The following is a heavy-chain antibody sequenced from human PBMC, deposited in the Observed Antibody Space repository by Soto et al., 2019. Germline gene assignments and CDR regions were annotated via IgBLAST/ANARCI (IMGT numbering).Heavy chain of an antibody. D-gene: IGHD4-17*01. Sequence: QVQLVQSGADVRMPGASVKVSCKASGYTFTSNYLHWVRQAPGQGLELMGIINPSGGSTNFAQKFQGRLSMTRDTSTSTVYMELRSLTSEDTAVYYCARDSATVTSYYYYYMDVWGKGTTVTVSS. CDR3: ARDSATVTSYYYYYMDV. V-gene: IGHV1-46*01. CDR1: GYTFTSNY. CDR2: INPSGGST. J-gene: IGHJ6*03.